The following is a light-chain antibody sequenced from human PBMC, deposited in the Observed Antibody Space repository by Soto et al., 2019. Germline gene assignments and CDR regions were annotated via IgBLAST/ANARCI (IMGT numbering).Light chain of an antibody. J-gene: IGKJ1*01. CDR1: QNVNSNH. Sequence: EIVLTQSPGTLSLSPGERATLSCRASQNVNSNHIAWYQQKPGQAPRLLIYGPSSRATGIPERFGGSGSGTDFTLTISRLEPEDFAVYFCHQFGSSPQTFGRGTKVDIK. CDR2: GPS. CDR3: HQFGSSPQT. V-gene: IGKV3-20*01.